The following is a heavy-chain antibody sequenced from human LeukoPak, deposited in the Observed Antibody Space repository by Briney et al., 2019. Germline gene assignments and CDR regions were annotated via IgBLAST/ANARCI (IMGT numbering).Heavy chain of an antibody. CDR2: ISGSGGST. CDR3: AKGGAVVLTGFDS. CDR1: GFTVSNNY. J-gene: IGHJ4*02. D-gene: IGHD3-22*01. V-gene: IGHV3-23*01. Sequence: GGSLRLSCAASGFTVSNNYMSWVRQAPGKGLEWVSAISGSGGSTYYADSVRGRFTISRDNSKNTLYLQMNSLRAEDTAAYYCAKGGAVVLTGFDSWGQGTLVSVSS.